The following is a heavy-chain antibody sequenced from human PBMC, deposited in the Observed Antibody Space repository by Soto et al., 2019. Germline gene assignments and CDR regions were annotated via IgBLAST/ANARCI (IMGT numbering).Heavy chain of an antibody. CDR2: IIFTFNTA. CDR1: GGTFNGYI. V-gene: IGHV1-69*01. D-gene: IGHD3-16*01. J-gene: IGHJ4*02. CDR3: ARGFVGEPGGFDF. Sequence: QVQLVQSGAEVKKPGSSVKVSCKPSGGTFNGYIITWVRQAPGQGLEWIGGIIFTFNTANYAEKFQGRVSLSADQGTSTAYMELTSLTSEDTAVFYCARGFVGEPGGFDFWGQGTLVSVSS.